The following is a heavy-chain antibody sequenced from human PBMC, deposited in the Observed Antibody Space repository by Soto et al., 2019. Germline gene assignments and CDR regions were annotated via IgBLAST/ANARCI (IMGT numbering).Heavy chain of an antibody. Sequence: GASVNVSCKTSGYAITSYGISWLRQAPGQGLEWMGWISAYNGNTNYAQKLQGRVTMTTDTSTSTAYMELRSLRSDDTAVYYCARASGSSYWFDPWGQGTLVTVSS. CDR2: ISAYNGNT. D-gene: IGHD1-26*01. V-gene: IGHV1-18*01. J-gene: IGHJ5*02. CDR3: ARASGSSYWFDP. CDR1: GYAITSYG.